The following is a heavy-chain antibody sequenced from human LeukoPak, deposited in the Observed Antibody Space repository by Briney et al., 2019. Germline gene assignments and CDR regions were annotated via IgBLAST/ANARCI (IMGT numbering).Heavy chain of an antibody. CDR1: EFTVRSSY. Sequence: GGSLRLSCAASEFTVRSSYMSWVRQAPGKGLEWVSVIYSGGSPDYADSAKGRFTISRDNSKNTLYLQMNRLTSEDTAVYYCAKVKTDILIPDSWGQGTLVTVSS. D-gene: IGHD2-21*02. CDR2: IYSGGSP. V-gene: IGHV3-53*05. J-gene: IGHJ4*02. CDR3: AKVKTDILIPDS.